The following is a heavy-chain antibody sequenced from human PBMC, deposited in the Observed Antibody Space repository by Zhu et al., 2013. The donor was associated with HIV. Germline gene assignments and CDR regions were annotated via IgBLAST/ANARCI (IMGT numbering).Heavy chain of an antibody. V-gene: IGHV1-46*01. J-gene: IGHJ4*02. Sequence: QVQLVQSGAEVKKPGASVRVSCEASGYIFTDYYMHWVRQAPGQGLEWMGIINPSGGSTSYAQKFQGRVTMTRDTSTSTVYMELSSLRSEDTAVYYCARVGAKNYYDSSGYYPLRYWGQGTLVTVSS. CDR1: GYIFTDYY. CDR2: INPSGGST. CDR3: ARVGAKNYYDSSGYYPLRY. D-gene: IGHD3-22*01.